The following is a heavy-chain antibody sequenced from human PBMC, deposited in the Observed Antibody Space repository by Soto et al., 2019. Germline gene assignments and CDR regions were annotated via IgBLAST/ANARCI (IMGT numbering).Heavy chain of an antibody. V-gene: IGHV4-4*02. CDR2: IYHSGST. D-gene: IGHD2-2*01. CDR3: ARELGYCSSTSCHYFDY. Sequence: QVQLQESGPGLVKPSGTLSLTSAFASGSISSSNWWRWVRQPPGKGLEWIGEIYHSGSTNYNPSLKSRVTISVDKSKNQFTLKLRSVTAAATDVYYCARELGYCSSTSCHYFDYWGQGTLVTVSS. CDR1: SGSISSSNW. J-gene: IGHJ4*02.